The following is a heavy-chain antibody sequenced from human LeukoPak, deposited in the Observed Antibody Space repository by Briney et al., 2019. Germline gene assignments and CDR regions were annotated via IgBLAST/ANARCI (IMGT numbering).Heavy chain of an antibody. V-gene: IGHV3-23*01. CDR2: IVGSDDAT. CDR1: GFTFSSYW. D-gene: IGHD3-3*01. J-gene: IGHJ6*03. Sequence: GGSLGLSCAASGFTFSSYWMSWVRQAPGKGLEWVSAIVGSDDATYYADSVKGRFTISRDNSKNVLNLQMDSLRAEDTAIYYCAKGRRTDFHYYYYMDVWGKGTTVTVSS. CDR3: AKGRRTDFHYYYYMDV.